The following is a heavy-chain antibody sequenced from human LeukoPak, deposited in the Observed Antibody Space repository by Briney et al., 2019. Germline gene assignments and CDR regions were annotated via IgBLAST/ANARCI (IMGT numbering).Heavy chain of an antibody. CDR3: ARGRGSSSSWYDYYYYYYMDA. D-gene: IGHD6-13*01. J-gene: IGHJ6*03. V-gene: IGHV1-8*01. CDR2: MNPNSGNT. Sequence: GASVKVSCKASGYTFTSYDINWVRQATGQGLEWMGWMNPNSGNTGYAQKFQGRVTMTRNTSISTAYMELSSLRSEDTAVYYCARGRGSSSSWYDYYYYYYMDAWGKGTTVTVSS. CDR1: GYTFTSYD.